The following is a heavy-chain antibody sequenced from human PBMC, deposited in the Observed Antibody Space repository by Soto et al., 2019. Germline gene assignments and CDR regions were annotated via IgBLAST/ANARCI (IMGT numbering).Heavy chain of an antibody. V-gene: IGHV4-30-4*02. J-gene: IGHJ4*02. CDR1: GGSISSGYYY. D-gene: IGHD3-3*01. CDR3: ARAVNDFWSGFSYYFDN. CDR2: IYYSGNT. Sequence: SETLSLTCSVSGGSISSGYYYWSWIRQPPGKGLEWIGNIYYSGNTYYNPSLKSRLIISIDTSKNQFSLKVGSVTAADTAIYYCARAVNDFWSGFSYYFDNWGQGTLVTVSS.